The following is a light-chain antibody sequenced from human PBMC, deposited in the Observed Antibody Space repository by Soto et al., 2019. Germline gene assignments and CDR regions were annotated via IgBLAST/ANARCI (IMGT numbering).Light chain of an antibody. J-gene: IGLJ1*01. CDR1: SSDVGGYDY. CDR2: DFN. CDR3: SSYTDSSTFV. Sequence: QSVLTQPASVSGSPGQSITISCTGTSSDVGGYDYVSWYQQLPAKAPKLLIYDFNNRPSGVSNASSGPKSGNTASLTISWFQAEDEADYYCSSYTDSSTFVFGTGTKVTVL. V-gene: IGLV2-14*01.